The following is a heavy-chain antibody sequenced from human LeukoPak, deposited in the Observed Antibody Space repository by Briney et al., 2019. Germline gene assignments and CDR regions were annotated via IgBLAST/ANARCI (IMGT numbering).Heavy chain of an antibody. CDR2: MYYSGST. Sequence: SETLSLACTVSGGSISSGDYYWSWIRQPPGKGLEWIAYMYYSGSTYYNPSLKSRVTMSADTSKNQLSLKLSSVTAADTAVYYCARPYYYGSRIDPWGQGILVTVSS. CDR3: ARPYYYGSRIDP. D-gene: IGHD3-22*01. CDR1: GGSISSGDYY. V-gene: IGHV4-30-4*01. J-gene: IGHJ5*02.